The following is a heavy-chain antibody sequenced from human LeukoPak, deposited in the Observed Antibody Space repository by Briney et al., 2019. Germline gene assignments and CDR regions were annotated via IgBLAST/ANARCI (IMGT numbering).Heavy chain of an antibody. V-gene: IGHV3-66*01. CDR3: ARGNIDPYVFDI. CDR1: EFSVGSNY. J-gene: IGHJ3*02. D-gene: IGHD2/OR15-2a*01. CDR2: IYSGGST. Sequence: GGSLRLSCAASEFSVGSNYMTWVRQAPGKGLEWVSLIYSGGSTYYADSVKGRFTISRDNSKNTLYLQMNSLRAEDTAVYYCARGNIDPYVFDIWGQGTMVTVSS.